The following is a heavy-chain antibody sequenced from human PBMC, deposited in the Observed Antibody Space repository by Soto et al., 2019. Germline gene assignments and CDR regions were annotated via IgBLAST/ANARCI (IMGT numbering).Heavy chain of an antibody. Sequence: LRLSCTASGFTFGDYAMSWVRQAPGKGLEWVSFIRSKAYGGTTEYAASVKGRFTISRDDSKSIAYLQMNSLKTEDTAVYYCTRVLMATIIGPDAFDIWGQGTMVTVSS. CDR1: GFTFGDYA. D-gene: IGHD5-12*01. V-gene: IGHV3-49*04. J-gene: IGHJ3*02. CDR2: IRSKAYGGTT. CDR3: TRVLMATIIGPDAFDI.